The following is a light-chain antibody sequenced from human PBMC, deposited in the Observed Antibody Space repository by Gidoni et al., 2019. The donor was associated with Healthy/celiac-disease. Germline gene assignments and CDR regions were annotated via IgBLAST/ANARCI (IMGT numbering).Light chain of an antibody. CDR2: WAS. CDR1: QSVLYSSNNKNY. J-gene: IGKJ4*01. Sequence: DIVMTQSPDSLAVSLGERATINCKSNQSVLYSSNNKNYLAWYQQKPGQPPKLLIYWASTRESGVTDRFSGSGSGTDFTLTISILQAEDVAVYYCQQYYSTPLTFGGGTKVEIK. CDR3: QQYYSTPLT. V-gene: IGKV4-1*01.